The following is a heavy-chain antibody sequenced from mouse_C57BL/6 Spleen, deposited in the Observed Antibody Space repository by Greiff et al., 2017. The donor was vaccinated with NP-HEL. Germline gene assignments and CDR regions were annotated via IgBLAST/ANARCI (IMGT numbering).Heavy chain of an antibody. CDR3: ARDDYDVGFAY. CDR2: IYPGGGYT. Sequence: VKLQQSGAELVRPGTSVKMSCKASGYTFTNYWIGWAKQRPGHGLEWIGDIYPGGGYTNYNEKFKGKATLTADKSSSTAYMQFSSLTSEDSAIYYCARDDYDVGFAYWGQGTLVTVSA. V-gene: IGHV1-63*01. D-gene: IGHD2-4*01. CDR1: GYTFTNYW. J-gene: IGHJ3*01.